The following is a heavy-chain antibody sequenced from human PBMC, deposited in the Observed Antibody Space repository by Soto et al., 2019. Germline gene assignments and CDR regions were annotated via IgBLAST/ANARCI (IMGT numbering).Heavy chain of an antibody. CDR1: GFTFRDYG. CDR2: ISHHGLKE. J-gene: IGHJ4*02. CDR3: AKDWVGGSNKYYYEY. Sequence: GGSLRLSCVASGFTFRDYGMHWARQAPGKGLEWVAGISHHGLKEHYADSVKGRFTISRDNSKKTVYLQLNSLRGDDTAVYYCAKDWVGGSNKYYYEYWGQGTLVTV. V-gene: IGHV3-30*18. D-gene: IGHD1-26*01.